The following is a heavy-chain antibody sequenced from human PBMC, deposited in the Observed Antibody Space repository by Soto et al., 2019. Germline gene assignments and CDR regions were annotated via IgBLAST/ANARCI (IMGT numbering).Heavy chain of an antibody. CDR1: GGSISSSNW. V-gene: IGHV4-4*02. CDR2: IYHSGST. D-gene: IGHD3-16*02. CDR3: ARGGAGMITFGGVIVPGGGYNWVEP. Sequence: PSETLSLTCAVSGGSISSSNWWSWVRQPPGKGLEWIGEIYHSGSTNYNPSLKSRVTISVDKSKNQFSLKLSTVTAADTAVYYCARGGAGMITFGGVIVPGGGYNWVEPWGEGTLVTVS. J-gene: IGHJ5*02.